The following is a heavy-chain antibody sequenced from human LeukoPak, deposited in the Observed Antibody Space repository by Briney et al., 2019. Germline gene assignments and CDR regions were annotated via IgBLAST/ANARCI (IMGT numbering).Heavy chain of an antibody. Sequence: GGSLRLSCAASGFTFSDYYMSWIRQAPGKGLEWVSYISSSGSTIYYADSVKGRFTISRDNAKNSLSLQMSSLRAEDTAVYYCARGVPTGIDYFDYWGQGTLVTVSS. CDR1: GFTFSDYY. CDR2: ISSSGSTI. CDR3: ARGVPTGIDYFDY. V-gene: IGHV3-11*04. J-gene: IGHJ4*02. D-gene: IGHD1-1*01.